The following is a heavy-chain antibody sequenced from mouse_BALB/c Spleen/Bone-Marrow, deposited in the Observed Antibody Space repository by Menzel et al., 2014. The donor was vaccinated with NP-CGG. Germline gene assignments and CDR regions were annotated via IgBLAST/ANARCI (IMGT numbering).Heavy chain of an antibody. CDR3: ASYYYGSSLFAY. CDR1: GFNIKDTY. V-gene: IGHV14-3*02. J-gene: IGHJ3*01. D-gene: IGHD1-1*01. CDR2: IDPANGNT. Sequence: EVQRVESGAELVKPGASVKLSCTASGFNIKDTYMHWAKQRPEQGLEWIGRIDPANGNTKYDPKFQGKATITADTSSNTAYLQLSSLTSEDTAVYYCASYYYGSSLFAYWGQGTLVTVSA.